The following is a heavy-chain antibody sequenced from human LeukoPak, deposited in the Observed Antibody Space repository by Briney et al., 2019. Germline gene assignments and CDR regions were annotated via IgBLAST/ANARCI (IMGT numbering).Heavy chain of an antibody. J-gene: IGHJ5*02. D-gene: IGHD6-13*01. Sequence: SETLSLTCTVSGGSISSYYWSWLRQPPGKALEWIGYIYDSGSTNYNPSLKSRVTISVDTSKNQFSLKLSSVTAADTAVYYCARHLAAAGTRWFDPWGQGTLVTVSS. CDR1: GGSISSYY. CDR3: ARHLAAAGTRWFDP. CDR2: IYDSGST. V-gene: IGHV4-59*08.